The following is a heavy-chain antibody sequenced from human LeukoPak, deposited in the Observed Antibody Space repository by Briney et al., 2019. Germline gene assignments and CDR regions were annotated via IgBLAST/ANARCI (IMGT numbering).Heavy chain of an antibody. CDR2: INAGNSNT. J-gene: IGHJ4*02. D-gene: IGHD4-17*01. CDR3: ARSYGDYSHFDY. Sequence: GASVKVSCKASGYTFTSYTIHRVRQAPGQRLEWMGWINAGNSNTKYSQKLQGRVIITRDTSASTAYMELSSLRSEDTAMYYCARSYGDYSHFDYWGQGTLVTVSS. V-gene: IGHV1-3*01. CDR1: GYTFTSYT.